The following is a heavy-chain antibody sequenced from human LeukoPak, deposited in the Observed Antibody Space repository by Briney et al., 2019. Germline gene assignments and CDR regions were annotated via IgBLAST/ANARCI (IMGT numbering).Heavy chain of an antibody. V-gene: IGHV4-31*03. Sequence: SETLSLTCTVSGGSISSGGYYWSWIRQHPGKGLEWIGYIYYSGSTYYNPSLKSRVTISVDTSKNQFSLKLSSVTAADTAVYYCARGLEQLAIDYWGQGTLVTVSS. CDR3: ARGLEQLAIDY. D-gene: IGHD6-13*01. CDR1: GGSISSGGYY. CDR2: IYYSGST. J-gene: IGHJ4*02.